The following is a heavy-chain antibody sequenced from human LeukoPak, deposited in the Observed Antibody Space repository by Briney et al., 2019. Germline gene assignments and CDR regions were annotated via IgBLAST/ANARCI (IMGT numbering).Heavy chain of an antibody. V-gene: IGHV1-8*01. CDR1: GYTFTSYD. CDR3: ARGYRRSGSYVDY. Sequence: ASVKVSCKASGYTFTSYDINWVRQATGQGLEWMGWMNPNSGNTRYAQKFQGRVTMTRNTSISTAYMELSSLRSEDTAVYYCARGYRRSGSYVDYWGQGTLVTVSS. D-gene: IGHD3-10*01. J-gene: IGHJ4*02. CDR2: MNPNSGNT.